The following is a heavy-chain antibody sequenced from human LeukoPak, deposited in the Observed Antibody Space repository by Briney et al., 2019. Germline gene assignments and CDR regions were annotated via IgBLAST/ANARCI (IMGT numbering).Heavy chain of an antibody. CDR2: IYHSGST. CDR3: ARGSLWSGYSNWFDP. V-gene: IGHV4-38-2*02. J-gene: IGHJ5*02. CDR1: GYSISSGYY. Sequence: SETLSLTCTVSGYSISSGYYWGWIRQPPGTGLEWIGSIYHSGSTYYNPSLKSRVTISVDTSKNQFSLKLSSVTAADTAVYYCARGSLWSGYSNWFDPWGQGTLVTVSS. D-gene: IGHD3-3*01.